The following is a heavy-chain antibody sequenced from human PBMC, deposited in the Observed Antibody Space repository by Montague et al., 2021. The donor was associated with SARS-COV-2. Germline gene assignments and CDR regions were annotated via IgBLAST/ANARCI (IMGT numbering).Heavy chain of an antibody. CDR1: GGSISSGGYY. J-gene: IGHJ6*02. CDR2: VYYSGST. D-gene: IGHD5-12*01. V-gene: IGHV4-31*03. Sequence: TLSLTCTVSGGSISSGGYYWSWIRQHPGKGLEWIGYVYYSGSTYYXPSLKSRVTISVDTSKNQFSLKLSSVTAADTAVYYCARVEFDGGYDSVPLDVWGQGTTGPVSS. CDR3: ARVEFDGGYDSVPLDV.